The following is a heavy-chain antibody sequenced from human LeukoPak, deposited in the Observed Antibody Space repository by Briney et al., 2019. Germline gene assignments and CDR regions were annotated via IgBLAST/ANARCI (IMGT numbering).Heavy chain of an antibody. Sequence: SETLSLTCTVSGGSISNYYWSWIRQPPGKGLEWIGYIYYSGSTNYNPSLKSRVTISADTSKNQFPLKLSSVTAADSAVYYCARQAGTIGTTDWFDPWGQGTLVTVSS. V-gene: IGHV4-59*08. CDR1: GGSISNYY. CDR3: ARQAGTIGTTDWFDP. D-gene: IGHD1-1*01. J-gene: IGHJ5*02. CDR2: IYYSGST.